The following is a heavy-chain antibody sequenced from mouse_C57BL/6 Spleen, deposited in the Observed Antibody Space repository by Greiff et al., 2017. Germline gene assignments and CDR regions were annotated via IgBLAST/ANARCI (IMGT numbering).Heavy chain of an antibody. CDR3: ARYGIDYGSSYWCFDV. J-gene: IGHJ1*03. CDR2: IYPGGGDT. CDR1: GYAFSSYW. D-gene: IGHD1-1*01. V-gene: IGHV1-80*01. Sequence: QVQLQQSGAELVKPGASVKISCKASGYAFSSYWMNWVKQRPGKGLEWIGQIYPGGGDTNYNGKFKGKATLTADNYSSTAYMQLSSLTSEDSAVXVWARYGIDYGSSYWCFDVWGTGTTVTVSA.